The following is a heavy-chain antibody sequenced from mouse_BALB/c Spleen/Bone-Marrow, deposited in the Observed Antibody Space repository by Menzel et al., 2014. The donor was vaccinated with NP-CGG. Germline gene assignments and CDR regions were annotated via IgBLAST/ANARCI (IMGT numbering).Heavy chain of an antibody. Sequence: SGAELVKPGASVKLSCTASGFNIXDTFMHWVKQRPEQGLEWIGRIDPANGNTKYDPKFQGKATITADTSSNTAYLQLSSPTSEDTAVYYCARWGKLGRGYFDVWGAGTTVTVSS. V-gene: IGHV14-3*02. J-gene: IGHJ1*01. D-gene: IGHD4-1*01. CDR1: GFNIXDTF. CDR3: ARWGKLGRGYFDV. CDR2: IDPANGNT.